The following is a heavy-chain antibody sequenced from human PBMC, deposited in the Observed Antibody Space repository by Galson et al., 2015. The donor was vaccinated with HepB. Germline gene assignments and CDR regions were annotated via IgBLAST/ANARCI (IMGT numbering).Heavy chain of an antibody. CDR1: GFTFSSYW. Sequence: SLRLSCAASGFTFSSYWMSWVRQAPGKGLEWVANIKQDGSEKYYVDSVKGRFTISRDNAKNSLYLQMNSLRAEDTAVYYCAREGRTTARGFDYWGQGTLVTVSS. CDR3: AREGRTTARGFDY. V-gene: IGHV3-7*03. D-gene: IGHD1-7*01. CDR2: IKQDGSEK. J-gene: IGHJ4*02.